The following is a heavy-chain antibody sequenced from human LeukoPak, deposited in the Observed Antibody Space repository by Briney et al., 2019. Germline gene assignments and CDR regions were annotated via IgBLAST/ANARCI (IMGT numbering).Heavy chain of an antibody. V-gene: IGHV3-21*01. J-gene: IGHJ3*02. CDR1: GFTVSGNY. D-gene: IGHD3-22*01. CDR2: ISSSSSYI. Sequence: GGSLRLSCAASGFTVSGNYMSWVRQAPGKGLEWVSSISSSSSYIYYADSVKGRFTISRDNAKNSLYLQMNSLRGEDTAVYYCARGDSYYYDSSGPDAFDIWGQGTMVTVSS. CDR3: ARGDSYYYDSSGPDAFDI.